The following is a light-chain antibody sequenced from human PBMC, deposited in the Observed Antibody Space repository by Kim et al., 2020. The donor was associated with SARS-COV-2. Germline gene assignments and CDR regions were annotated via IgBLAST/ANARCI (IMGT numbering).Light chain of an antibody. CDR1: QSVSNNY. CDR3: QQYAYSPLT. J-gene: IGKJ4*01. Sequence: EIVLTQSPGPLSLSPGERGTLSCRASQSVSNNYLAWYQQRPGQAPRLFIYGASSRATGIPDRFSDSGSGTDFTFTISRLEPEDFAVYYCQQYAYSPLTFGGGTKVDIK. CDR2: GAS. V-gene: IGKV3-20*01.